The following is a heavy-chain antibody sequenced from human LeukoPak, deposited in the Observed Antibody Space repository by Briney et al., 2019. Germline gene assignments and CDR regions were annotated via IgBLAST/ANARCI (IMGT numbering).Heavy chain of an antibody. CDR3: AKDLNRVTIFGVVTSTQYYFDY. CDR1: GFTFSSYG. Sequence: GGSLRLSCAASGFTFSSYGMHWVRQAPGKGLEWVAFIRYDGSNKYYAGSVKGRFTISRDNSKNTLYLQMNSLRAEDTAVYYCAKDLNRVTIFGVVTSTQYYFDYWGQGTLVTVSS. V-gene: IGHV3-30*02. J-gene: IGHJ4*02. D-gene: IGHD3-3*01. CDR2: IRYDGSNK.